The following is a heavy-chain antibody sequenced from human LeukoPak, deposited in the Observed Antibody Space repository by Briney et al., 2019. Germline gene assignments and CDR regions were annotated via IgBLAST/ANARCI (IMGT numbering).Heavy chain of an antibody. Sequence: GGSLRLSCAASVFTFSSYSMNWVREAPGKGLEWVSSISSSSSYIYYTDSGKGRFTISRDNAKNSLYLQMNSLRAEHTAVYYCAKDRVLRYFDWLFDLDYWGQGTLVTVSS. J-gene: IGHJ4*02. CDR2: ISSSSSYI. V-gene: IGHV3-21*01. D-gene: IGHD3-9*01. CDR1: VFTFSSYS. CDR3: AKDRVLRYFDWLFDLDY.